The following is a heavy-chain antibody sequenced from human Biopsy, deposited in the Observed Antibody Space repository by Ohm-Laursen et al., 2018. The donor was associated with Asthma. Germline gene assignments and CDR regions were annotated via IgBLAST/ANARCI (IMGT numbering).Heavy chain of an antibody. Sequence: SDTLSLTCTVSGGSVNNFYWSWIRPPPGKGLESIGHVYYSGSTNYNPSLKSRVTISIDTSKNQFSLKLSSVTAADTAVYYCARASVAASSNWFDPWGQGTLVTVSS. D-gene: IGHD6-19*01. V-gene: IGHV4-59*08. CDR1: GGSVNNFY. CDR3: ARASVAASSNWFDP. J-gene: IGHJ5*02. CDR2: VYYSGST.